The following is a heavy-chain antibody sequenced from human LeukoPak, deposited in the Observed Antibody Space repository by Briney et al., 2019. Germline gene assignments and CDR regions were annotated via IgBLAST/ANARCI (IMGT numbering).Heavy chain of an antibody. J-gene: IGHJ5*02. V-gene: IGHV3-21*01. CDR1: GFTFSSYN. CDR3: ARHTVTTFSDWFDP. CDR2: ISSSSSYI. D-gene: IGHD4-17*01. Sequence: PGGSLRLSCAASGFTFSSYNMYWVRQAPGKGLEWVSSISSSSSYIYYADSLKGRFTISRDNARNSLYLQMNSLSVEDTAVYYCARHTVTTFSDWFDPWGQGTLVTVSS.